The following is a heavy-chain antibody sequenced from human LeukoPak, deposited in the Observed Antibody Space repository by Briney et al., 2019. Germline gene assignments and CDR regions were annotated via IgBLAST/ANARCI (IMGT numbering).Heavy chain of an antibody. Sequence: SETLSLTCTVSGGSIRSFFWSWLRQPPGKPLEWLGHIYHTGSTNYNPSLKSRVTISVDTSKNQFSLKLSSVTAADTAVYYCARKKGGPRRAFDYWGQGTLVTVSS. J-gene: IGHJ4*02. CDR1: GGSIRSFF. V-gene: IGHV4-59*08. CDR2: IYHTGST. CDR3: ARKKGGPRRAFDY.